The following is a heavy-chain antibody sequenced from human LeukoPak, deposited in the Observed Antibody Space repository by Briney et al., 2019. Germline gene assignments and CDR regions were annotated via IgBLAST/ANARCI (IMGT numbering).Heavy chain of an antibody. Sequence: PGGSLRLSCAASGFTFDEFAMHWVRQAPGKGLEWVSGITWNSGSKAYADSVEGRFTISRDNAKSSLYLQMNSLRTEDMALYYCAKGVYGRSGYPEDAFDIWGQGIMVTVSS. CDR2: ITWNSGSK. J-gene: IGHJ3*02. D-gene: IGHD6-13*01. CDR1: GFTFDEFA. V-gene: IGHV3-9*03. CDR3: AKGVYGRSGYPEDAFDI.